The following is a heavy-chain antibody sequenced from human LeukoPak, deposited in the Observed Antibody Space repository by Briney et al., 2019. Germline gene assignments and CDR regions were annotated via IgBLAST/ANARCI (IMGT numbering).Heavy chain of an antibody. CDR3: AREYSASEH. Sequence: ASVKVSCKASGYTFVGYYLHWVRQAPGQGLEWMAGIDLYTGNTHYAQKFQGRITVTRDTSVSTTYMELSWLTSDDTARYYCAREYSASEHWGQGTLVTVSS. V-gene: IGHV1-2*02. J-gene: IGHJ4*02. CDR2: IDLYTGNT. D-gene: IGHD5-12*01. CDR1: GYTFVGYY.